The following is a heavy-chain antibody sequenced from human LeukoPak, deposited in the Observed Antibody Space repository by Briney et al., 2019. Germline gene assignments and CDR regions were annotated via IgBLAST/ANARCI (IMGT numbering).Heavy chain of an antibody. J-gene: IGHJ4*02. CDR1: GFTFSSFP. D-gene: IGHD3-22*01. Sequence: GGSLRLSCAASGFTFSSFPMSWVRQAPGKGLEWVSVISGSGGSIYYADSVKGRFTISRDNSKNTLYLQMNSLRAEDTAVYYCARDSVHGYYDSSGYSALVDYWGQGTLVTVSS. V-gene: IGHV3-23*01. CDR3: ARDSVHGYYDSSGYSALVDY. CDR2: ISGSGGSI.